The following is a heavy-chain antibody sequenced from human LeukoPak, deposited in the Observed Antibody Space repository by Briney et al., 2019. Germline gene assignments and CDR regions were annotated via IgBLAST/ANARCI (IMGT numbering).Heavy chain of an antibody. Sequence: GRSLRLSCAASGFTFSSYGMHWVRQAPGKGLEWVAVIWYGGSNKYYADSVKGRFTISRDNSKNTLYLQMNSLRAEDTAVYYCAKDGQLGGSSWFTLYFDYWGQGTLVTVSS. CDR2: IWYGGSNK. CDR1: GFTFSSYG. D-gene: IGHD6-13*01. V-gene: IGHV3-30*18. J-gene: IGHJ4*02. CDR3: AKDGQLGGSSWFTLYFDY.